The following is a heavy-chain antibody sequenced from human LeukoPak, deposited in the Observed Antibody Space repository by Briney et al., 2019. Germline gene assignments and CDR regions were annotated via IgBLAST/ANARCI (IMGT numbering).Heavy chain of an antibody. CDR2: IYYSGST. V-gene: IGHV4-39*07. Sequence: PSETLSLTCTVSGGSISSSSYYWGWIRQPPGKGLEWIGSIYYSGSTYYNPSLKSRVTISVDTSKNQFSLKLSSVTAADTAVYYCARDRWWFDPWGQGTLVTVSS. CDR3: ARDRWWFDP. J-gene: IGHJ5*02. CDR1: GGSISSSSYY. D-gene: IGHD2-15*01.